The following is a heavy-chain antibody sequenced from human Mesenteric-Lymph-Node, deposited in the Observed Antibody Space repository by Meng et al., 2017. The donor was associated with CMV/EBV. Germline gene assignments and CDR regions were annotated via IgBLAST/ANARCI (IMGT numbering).Heavy chain of an antibody. Sequence: VKVSGKASGGTFSSYAISWVRQAPGQGLEWMGEIIPIFGTANYAQKFQGRVTITADESTSTAYMELRSLRSDDTAVYYCARGAWFDPWGQGTLVTVSS. CDR2: IIPIFGTA. CDR1: GGTFSSYA. J-gene: IGHJ5*02. V-gene: IGHV1-69*01. CDR3: ARGAWFDP.